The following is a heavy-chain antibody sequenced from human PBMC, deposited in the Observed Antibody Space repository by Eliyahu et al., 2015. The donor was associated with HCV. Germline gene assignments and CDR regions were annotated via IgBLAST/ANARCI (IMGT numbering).Heavy chain of an antibody. D-gene: IGHD6-13*01. J-gene: IGHJ4*02. CDR3: ARDVGIAAAGPPDY. CDR1: GFTFSSYA. Sequence: EVQLVESGGGLVQPGGSLRLSCAASGFTFSSYAMHWVRQAPGKGLEYVSAISSNGGSTYYANSVKGRFTISRDNSKNTLYLQMGSLRAEDMAVYYCARDVGIAAAGPPDYWGQGTLVTVSS. CDR2: ISSNGGST. V-gene: IGHV3-64*01.